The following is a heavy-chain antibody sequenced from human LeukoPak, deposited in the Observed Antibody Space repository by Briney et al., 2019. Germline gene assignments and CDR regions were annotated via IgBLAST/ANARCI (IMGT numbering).Heavy chain of an antibody. J-gene: IGHJ4*02. D-gene: IGHD3-10*01. V-gene: IGHV4-59*11. CDR1: GDSIRGHY. Sequence: SETLSLTCTVSGDSIRGHYWSWIRQPPGKGLQWIGYVYYTGNTNSNPSLKSRVTISVDTSKNQFSLKLSSVTAADTAVYYCANYRAPYYFDYWGQGTLVTVSS. CDR3: ANYRAPYYFDY. CDR2: VYYTGNT.